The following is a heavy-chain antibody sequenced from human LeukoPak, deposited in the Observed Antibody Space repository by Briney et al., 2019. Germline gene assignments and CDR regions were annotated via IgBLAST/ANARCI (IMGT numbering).Heavy chain of an antibody. CDR1: GDSINSPDL. Sequence: SETLSLTCTVSGDSINSPDLWSWVRQPPGKGLEWIGEINHSGSTNYNPSLKSRVTISVDTSKNQFSLKLSSVTAADTAVYYCAREWYSYGYEYWGQGTLVTVSS. V-gene: IGHV4-4*02. D-gene: IGHD5-18*01. CDR2: INHSGST. CDR3: AREWYSYGYEY. J-gene: IGHJ4*02.